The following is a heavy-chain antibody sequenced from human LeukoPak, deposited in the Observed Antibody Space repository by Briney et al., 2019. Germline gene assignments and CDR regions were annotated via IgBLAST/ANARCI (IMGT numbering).Heavy chain of an antibody. D-gene: IGHD1-26*01. CDR2: ISAYNGNT. CDR1: GYTFTGYG. J-gene: IGHJ4*02. V-gene: IGHV1-18*01. Sequence: PAASVKVSCKGSGYTFTGYGIRWVRQAPGQGLEWMGWISAYNGNTNYAQKLQGRVTMTTDTSTSTAYMELRSLRSDDTAVYYCARASLSGSYGPFDYWGQGTLVTVSS. CDR3: ARASLSGSYGPFDY.